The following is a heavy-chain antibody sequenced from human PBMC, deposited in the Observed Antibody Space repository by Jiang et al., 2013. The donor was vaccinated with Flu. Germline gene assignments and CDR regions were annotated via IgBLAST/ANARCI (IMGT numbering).Heavy chain of an antibody. V-gene: IGHV4-31*03. CDR3: ASGSYSAFDI. CDR2: IYYSGNT. Sequence: SGSGLVKPSQTLSLTCTVSGGSISSGAYYWSWIRQHPGKGLEWIGYIYYSGNTYYNPSLKSRVTISVDTSKNQFSLKLSSVTAADTAFYYCASGSYSAFDIWGQGTMVTVSS. CDR1: GGSISSGAYY. D-gene: IGHD1-26*01. J-gene: IGHJ3*02.